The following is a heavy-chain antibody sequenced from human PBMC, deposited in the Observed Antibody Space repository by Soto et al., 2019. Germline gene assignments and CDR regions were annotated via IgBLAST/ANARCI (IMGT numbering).Heavy chain of an antibody. Sequence: GSLRLSCAASGFTFNYYAMSWVRQAPGKGLEWVSTVSGSGANTYYADSVKGRFTISRDNSKNTLYIQMNSLRAEDTAVYYCAKDYGSSRYFFDYWGQGTLVTVSS. D-gene: IGHD6-19*01. CDR2: VSGSGANT. CDR1: GFTFNYYA. V-gene: IGHV3-23*01. J-gene: IGHJ4*02. CDR3: AKDYGSSRYFFDY.